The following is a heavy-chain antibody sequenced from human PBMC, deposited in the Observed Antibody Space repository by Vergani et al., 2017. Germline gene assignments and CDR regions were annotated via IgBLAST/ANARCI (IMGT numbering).Heavy chain of an antibody. D-gene: IGHD3-10*01. CDR3: AKQYFVSGNYLFDY. J-gene: IGHJ4*02. CDR1: GFSFNSYW. CDR2: IKSDGSIT. V-gene: IGHV3-74*02. Sequence: VQLVESGGGVVQPGTSLRLSCSASGFSFNSYWMHWVRQVPGKGLLWVSRIKSDGSITAYADSVKGRFTISRDNAQNTLYLQMNSLRVEDTAIYYCAKQYFVSGNYLFDYWGQGTLVTVSS.